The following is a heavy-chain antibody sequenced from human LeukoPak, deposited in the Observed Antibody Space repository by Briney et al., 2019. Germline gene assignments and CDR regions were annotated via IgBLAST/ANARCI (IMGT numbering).Heavy chain of an antibody. CDR3: ARGPGYYYYYYMDV. V-gene: IGHV3-74*01. Sequence: GGSLRLSCAASGFTFSSYWMHWVRQAPGKGLVWVSRINSDESSTSYADSVKGRFTISRDNAKNTLYLQMNSLRADDTAVYYCARGPGYYYYYYMDVWGKGTTVTVSS. CDR2: INSDESST. J-gene: IGHJ6*03. CDR1: GFTFSSYW.